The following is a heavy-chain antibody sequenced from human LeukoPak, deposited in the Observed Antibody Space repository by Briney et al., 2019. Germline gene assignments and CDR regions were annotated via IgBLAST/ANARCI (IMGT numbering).Heavy chain of an antibody. V-gene: IGHV1-69*05. CDR3: ARTPEWDLYSGYDHQHYYYMDV. CDR2: IVPIFGTA. CDR1: GGTFSSYA. Sequence: SVKASCKASGGTFSSYAISWVRQAPGQGLEWMGGIVPIFGTANYAQKFQGRVTITTDESTSTAYMELSSLRSEDTAVYYCARTPEWDLYSGYDHQHYYYMDVWGKGTTVTVSS. D-gene: IGHD5-12*01. J-gene: IGHJ6*03.